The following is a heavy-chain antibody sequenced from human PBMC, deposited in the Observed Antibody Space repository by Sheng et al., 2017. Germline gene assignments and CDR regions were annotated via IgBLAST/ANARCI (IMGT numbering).Heavy chain of an antibody. CDR2: IIPILGIA. J-gene: IGHJ5*02. CDR1: GGTFSSYA. V-gene: IGHV1-69*04. Sequence: QVQLVQSGAEVKKPGSSVKVSCKASGGTFSSYAISWVRQAPGQGLEWMGGIIPILGIANYAQKFQGRVTITADKSTSTAYMELSSLRSEDTAVYYCAREVLLGGIAVALGWFDPWGQGTLVTVSS. D-gene: IGHD6-19*01. CDR3: AREVLLGGIAVALGWFDP.